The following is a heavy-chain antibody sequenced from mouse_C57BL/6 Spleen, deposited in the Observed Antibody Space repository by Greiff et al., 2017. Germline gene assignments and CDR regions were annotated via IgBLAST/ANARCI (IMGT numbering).Heavy chain of an antibody. CDR3: ARDHPSTMVDY. CDR1: GYSITSGYY. V-gene: IGHV3-6*01. CDR2: ISYDGSN. J-gene: IGHJ2*01. Sequence: EVQVVESGPGLVKPSQSLSLTCSVTGYSITSGYYWNWIRQFPGNKLEWMGYISYDGSNNYNPSLKNRISITRDTSKNQFFLKLNSVTTEDTATYYCARDHPSTMVDYWGQGTTLTVSS. D-gene: IGHD2-13*01.